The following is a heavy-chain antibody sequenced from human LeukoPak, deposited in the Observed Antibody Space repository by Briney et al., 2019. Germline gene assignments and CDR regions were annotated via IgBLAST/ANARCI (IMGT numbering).Heavy chain of an antibody. J-gene: IGHJ4*02. CDR1: GFSFSAYW. CDR3: ARTTTVTTPFDL. Sequence: GGSLRLSCAASGFSFSAYWMSWVRQAPGKGLEWVVNIKPDGSKKYYVDSVKGRFTIPRDNAKNSVYLQMNSLRAEDTAMYYCARTTTVTTPFDLWGQGTLVTVSS. V-gene: IGHV3-7*04. CDR2: IKPDGSKK. D-gene: IGHD4-17*01.